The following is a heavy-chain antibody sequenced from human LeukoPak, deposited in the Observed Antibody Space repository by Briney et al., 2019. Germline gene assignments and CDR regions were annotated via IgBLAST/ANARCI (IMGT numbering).Heavy chain of an antibody. J-gene: IGHJ4*02. Sequence: PGGSLRLSCAASGFTFSSYGMHWVRQAPGKGLEWVAFIRYDGSNKYYADSAKGRFTISRDNSKNTLYLQMNSLRAEDTAVYYCAKLYSSSWSFDYWGQGTLVTVSS. V-gene: IGHV3-30*02. CDR1: GFTFSSYG. CDR3: AKLYSSSWSFDY. D-gene: IGHD6-13*01. CDR2: IRYDGSNK.